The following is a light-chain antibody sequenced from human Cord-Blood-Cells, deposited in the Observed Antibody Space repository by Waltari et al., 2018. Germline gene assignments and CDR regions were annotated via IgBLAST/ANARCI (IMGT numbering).Light chain of an antibody. V-gene: IGKV1-33*01. J-gene: IGKJ4*01. CDR3: QQYDNLPLT. CDR1: QDIIND. Sequence: DLQMTQSPSSLPVSVGDRVTIPCQASQDIINDLNWYQQKPGKAPKLLIYDASNLETWVPSRFSGSGSGTDFTINIRSLQPADIGTYYCQQYDNLPLTFGGGTKVAIK. CDR2: DAS.